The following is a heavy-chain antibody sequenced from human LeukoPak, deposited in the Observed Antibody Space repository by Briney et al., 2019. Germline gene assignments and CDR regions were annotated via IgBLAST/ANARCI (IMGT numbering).Heavy chain of an antibody. CDR2: IWSSRSYI. D-gene: IGHD2-21*02. V-gene: IGHV3-21*01. CDR1: GFTFSSYS. Sequence: SGGSLRLSCAASGFTFSSYSMNWVRQAPGKGLEWVSSIWSSRSYIYYADSVKGRFTISRDNAKNTLYLQMNSLRAEDTAVYYCARDGPAYCGGDCYPSEYYYSYYGMDVWGQGTTVTVSS. J-gene: IGHJ6*02. CDR3: ARDGPAYCGGDCYPSEYYYSYYGMDV.